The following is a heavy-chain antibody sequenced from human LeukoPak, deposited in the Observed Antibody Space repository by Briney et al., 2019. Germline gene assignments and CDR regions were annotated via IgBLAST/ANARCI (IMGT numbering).Heavy chain of an antibody. CDR3: ARDRSAPANYDFDY. Sequence: GGSLRLSCAASGFTFGNYAMHWVRQAPGKGLEWLAVIANDGRDKHHADSVKGRFTISRDNSKNTLYVQMDSLRAEDTALYYCARDRSAPANYDFDYWGQGTLVTVSS. V-gene: IGHV3-30*04. CDR2: IANDGRDK. CDR1: GFTFGNYA. D-gene: IGHD4/OR15-4a*01. J-gene: IGHJ4*02.